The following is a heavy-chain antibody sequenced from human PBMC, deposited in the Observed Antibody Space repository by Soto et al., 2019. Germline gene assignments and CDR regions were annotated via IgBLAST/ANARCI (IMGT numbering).Heavy chain of an antibody. Sequence: QVQLVESGGGVVQPGRSLRLSCAASGFTFSSYGMHWVRQAPGKGLEWVAVIWYDGSNKYYADSVKGRFTISRDNSKNTLHLQMNSLRAEDTAVYYCARDTYYYDSSGDNAFDIWGQGTMVTVSS. D-gene: IGHD3-22*01. V-gene: IGHV3-33*01. CDR2: IWYDGSNK. J-gene: IGHJ3*02. CDR1: GFTFSSYG. CDR3: ARDTYYYDSSGDNAFDI.